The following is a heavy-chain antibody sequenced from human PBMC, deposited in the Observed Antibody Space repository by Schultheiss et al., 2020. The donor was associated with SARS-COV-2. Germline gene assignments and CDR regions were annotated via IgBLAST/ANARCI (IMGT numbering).Heavy chain of an antibody. CDR1: GGSFSGYY. V-gene: IGHV4-34*01. D-gene: IGHD3-22*01. CDR2: INHSGST. J-gene: IGHJ4*02. CDR3: ARVNYYDSSGYLDY. Sequence: SETLSLTCAVYGGSFSGYYWSWIRQPPGKGLEWIGEINHSGSTNYNPSLKSRVTISVDTSKNQFSLKLSSVTAADTAVYYCARVNYYDSSGYLDYWGQGTLVTVSS.